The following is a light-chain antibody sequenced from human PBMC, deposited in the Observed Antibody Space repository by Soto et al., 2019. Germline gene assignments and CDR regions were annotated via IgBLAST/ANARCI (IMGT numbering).Light chain of an antibody. CDR1: SSNIGSSS. J-gene: IGLJ2*01. CDR3: ATWDSSLSVGV. Sequence: QSVLTQPPSVSAAPGQKVTVSCFGSSSNIGSSSVSWYQQLPGTAPKLLIYDNNKRPSGIPDRFSGSKSGTSAALGITGLQTGDEADYYCATWDSSLSVGVFGGGTKLTVL. V-gene: IGLV1-51*01. CDR2: DNN.